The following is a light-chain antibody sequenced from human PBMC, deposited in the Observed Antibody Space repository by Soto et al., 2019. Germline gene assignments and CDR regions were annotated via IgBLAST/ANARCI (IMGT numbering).Light chain of an antibody. CDR2: SDN. CDR3: QTYDSSLSGLYV. Sequence: QSVLTQPPSASGTPGQRVTISCSGSSSNIGSNSVNWYHQVAGTAPKLLIHSDNQRPSGVPDRFSGSKSGTSASLAISGLQSGDEADYYCQTYDSSLSGLYVFGTGTKLTVL. V-gene: IGLV1-44*01. CDR1: SSNIGSNS. J-gene: IGLJ1*01.